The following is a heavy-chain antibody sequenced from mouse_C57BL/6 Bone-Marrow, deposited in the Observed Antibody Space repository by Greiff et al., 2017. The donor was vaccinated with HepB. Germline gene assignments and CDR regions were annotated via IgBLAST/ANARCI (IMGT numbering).Heavy chain of an antibody. CDR2: IYPGSGNT. CDR3: ARDGKEDY. V-gene: IGHV1-76*01. CDR1: GYTFTDYY. Sequence: VQLQQSGAELVRPGASVKLSCKASGYTFTDYYINWVKQRPGQGLEWIARIYPGSGNTYYNEKFKGKATPTAEKSSSTAYMQLSSLTSEDSAVYFCARDGKEDYWGQGTTLTVSS. J-gene: IGHJ2*01. D-gene: IGHD1-1*01.